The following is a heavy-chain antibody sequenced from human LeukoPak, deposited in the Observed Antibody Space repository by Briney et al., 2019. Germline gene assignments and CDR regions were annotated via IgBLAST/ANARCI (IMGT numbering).Heavy chain of an antibody. CDR3: AREPTSGWSFDY. J-gene: IGHJ4*02. CDR2: IRQDGSDK. Sequence: GGSLRLSCAASGFTLSTFWMSWVRQAPGKGLEWVANIRQDGSDKYYVDSVKGRFTISRDNAKNSLYLQMNSLRAEDTAVYYCAREPTSGWSFDYWGQGTLVTVSS. V-gene: IGHV3-7*01. CDR1: GFTLSTFW. D-gene: IGHD6-19*01.